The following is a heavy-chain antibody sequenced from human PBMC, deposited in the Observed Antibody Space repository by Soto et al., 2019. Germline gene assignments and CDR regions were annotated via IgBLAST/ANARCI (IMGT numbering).Heavy chain of an antibody. CDR2: ISSGGQTI. CDR1: GFTLSSYE. J-gene: IGHJ6*02. CDR3: ARERPRSDFWSGYSFGMDV. Sequence: DVRLVGSGGGLVQPGGSLRLSCAASGFTLSSYEMNWVRQAPGKGLEWVSYISSGGQTIYYAYSVKGRFTISRDNAKNSLYLQMNSLTGEDAAVYYCARERPRSDFWSGYSFGMDVWGQGTTVSVSS. D-gene: IGHD3-3*01. V-gene: IGHV3-48*03.